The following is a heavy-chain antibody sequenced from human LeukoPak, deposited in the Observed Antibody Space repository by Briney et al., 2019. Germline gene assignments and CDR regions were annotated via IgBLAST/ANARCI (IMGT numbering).Heavy chain of an antibody. CDR1: GFTFSSSA. D-gene: IGHD4-17*01. V-gene: IGHV3-23*01. CDR2: ISNNGGYT. CDR3: AKDSYGALFDY. J-gene: IGHJ4*02. Sequence: GGSLRLSCAASGFTFSSSAMSWVRQAPGKGLEWVSAISNNGGYTYYADSVQGRFTISRDNSKSTLCLQMNSLRAEDTAVYYCAKDSYGALFDYWGQGTLVTVSS.